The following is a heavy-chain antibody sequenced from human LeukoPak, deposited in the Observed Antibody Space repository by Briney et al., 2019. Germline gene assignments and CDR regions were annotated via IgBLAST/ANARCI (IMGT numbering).Heavy chain of an antibody. CDR2: ISSSSSYI. Sequence: GGSLRLSCAASAFTFSSYSMNWVRQAPGKGLEWVSSISSSSSYIYYADSVKGRFTISRDNAKNSLYLQMNSLRAEDTAVYYCARARDHTYYDILTGPEEIYYYYGMDVWGQGTTVTVSS. V-gene: IGHV3-21*01. CDR3: ARARDHTYYDILTGPEEIYYYYGMDV. CDR1: AFTFSSYS. J-gene: IGHJ6*02. D-gene: IGHD3-9*01.